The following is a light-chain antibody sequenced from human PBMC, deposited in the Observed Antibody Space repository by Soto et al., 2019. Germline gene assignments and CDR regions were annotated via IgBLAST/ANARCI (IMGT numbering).Light chain of an antibody. J-gene: IGKJ1*01. Sequence: DIRMTHSPPNLCGSVGDRVTLTCRASQTISSWLAWYQQTPGKAPKLLIYKASTLKSGVPSRFSGSGSGTEFTLTISSLQPDDFATYYCQHYNSYSETFGQGTKVDNK. CDR1: QTISSW. CDR2: KAS. CDR3: QHYNSYSET. V-gene: IGKV1-5*03.